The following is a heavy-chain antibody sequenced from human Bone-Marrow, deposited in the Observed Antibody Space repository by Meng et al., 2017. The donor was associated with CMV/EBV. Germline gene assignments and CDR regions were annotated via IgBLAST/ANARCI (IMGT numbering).Heavy chain of an antibody. CDR3: ARGLGWSGNDY. D-gene: IGHD3-3*01. J-gene: IGHJ4*02. CDR1: VVSFSGYY. V-gene: IGHV4-34*01. CDR2: INHSGST. Sequence: LTCAVSVVSFSGYYWSCIRQPPGRGLEWFVEINHSGSTNYNPSLTSRVTISVDTSKNQFSLKLSSVTAADTAVYSCARGLGWSGNDYWGQGTLVTSPQ.